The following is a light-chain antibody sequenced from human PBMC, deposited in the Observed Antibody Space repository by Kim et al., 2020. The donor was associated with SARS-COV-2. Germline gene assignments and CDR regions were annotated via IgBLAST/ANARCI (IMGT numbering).Light chain of an antibody. J-gene: IGLJ3*02. V-gene: IGLV2-14*03. CDR1: SSDAGCYNY. CDR2: DVS. CDR3: SSYTSSSTWV. Sequence: GQAITISFSRTSSDAGCYNYFSWYQQHPGKAPTLMIYDVSNPPSGVSNRFSGSKSGNTVSLTISGLQAEDEADYYCSSYTSSSTWVFGGGTKLTVL.